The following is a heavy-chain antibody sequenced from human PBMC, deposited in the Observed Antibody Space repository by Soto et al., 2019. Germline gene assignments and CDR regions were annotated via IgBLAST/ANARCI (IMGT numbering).Heavy chain of an antibody. CDR3: ARDLIGYCSGGSCYYYYYGMDV. CDR1: GGSISSSNW. CDR2: IYHSGST. V-gene: IGHV4-4*02. J-gene: IGHJ6*02. D-gene: IGHD2-15*01. Sequence: QVQLQESGPGLVKPSWTLSLTCAVSGGSISSSNWWSWVRQPPGKGLEWIGEIYHSGSTNYNPSCKSRVTISVDKSKNQFALKLSSVTAADTAVYYCARDLIGYCSGGSCYYYYYGMDVWGQGTTVTVSS.